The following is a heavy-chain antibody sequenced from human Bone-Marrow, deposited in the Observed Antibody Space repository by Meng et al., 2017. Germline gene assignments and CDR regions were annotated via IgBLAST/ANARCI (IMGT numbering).Heavy chain of an antibody. J-gene: IGHJ4*02. CDR2: TSGSGGST. V-gene: IGHV3-23*01. CDR3: ARDEERITMVRGVMGY. D-gene: IGHD3-10*01. Sequence: GESLKISCAVSGFTFSSYAMSWVRQAPGKGLEWVSATSGSGGSTYYADSVKGRFTISRDNAKNSLYLQMNSLRAEDTAVYYCARDEERITMVRGVMGYWGQGTLVTVSS. CDR1: GFTFSSYA.